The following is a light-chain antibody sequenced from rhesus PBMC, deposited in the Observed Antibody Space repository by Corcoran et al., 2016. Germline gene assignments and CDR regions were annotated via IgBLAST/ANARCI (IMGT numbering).Light chain of an antibody. CDR3: QHGYGTPYS. V-gene: IGKV1-74*01. Sequence: DIQMTQSPSSLSASVGDRVTITCRASENVNNYLNWYQQKPVKAPKLLIYKASTLQSGVPSRFSGRGSGTDYTFTISSLQPEDVATYYCQHGYGTPYSFGQGTKVEIK. CDR1: ENVNNY. J-gene: IGKJ2*01. CDR2: KAS.